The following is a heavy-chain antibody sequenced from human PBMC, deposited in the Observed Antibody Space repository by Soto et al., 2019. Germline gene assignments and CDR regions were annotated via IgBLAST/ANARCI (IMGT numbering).Heavy chain of an antibody. CDR1: GGPISSSNW. V-gene: IGHV4-4*02. Sequence: SETLSLTCAVSGGPISSSNWWTWVRQPPGKGLEWIGEILRSGTTHYNPSLKSRVAISIDKSTNQLSLQLTSVTAADTAVYYCAGPSRSTYGGIDYWGQGSLVTVSS. J-gene: IGHJ4*02. CDR2: ILRSGTT. CDR3: AGPSRSTYGGIDY. D-gene: IGHD3-16*01.